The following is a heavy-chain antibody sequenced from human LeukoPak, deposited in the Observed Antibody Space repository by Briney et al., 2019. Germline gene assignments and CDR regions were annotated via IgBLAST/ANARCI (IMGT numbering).Heavy chain of an antibody. CDR3: AREVTYCSSTSCYYFDY. CDR2: IYTSGST. V-gene: IGHV4-61*02. Sequence: SETLSLTCTVSGGSISSGSYYWSWIRQPAGKGLEWIGRIYTSGSTNYNPSLKSRVTISVGTSKNQFSLKLSSVTAADTAVYYCAREVTYCSSTSCYYFDYWGQEPWSPSPQ. J-gene: IGHJ4*01. D-gene: IGHD2-2*01. CDR1: GGSISSGSYY.